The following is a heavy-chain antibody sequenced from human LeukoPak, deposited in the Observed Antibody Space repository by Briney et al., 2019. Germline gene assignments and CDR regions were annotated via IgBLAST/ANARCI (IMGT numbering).Heavy chain of an antibody. J-gene: IGHJ4*02. D-gene: IGHD3-10*01. Sequence: SESLSLTCTVAGGSISSHYWTWVRHPPGKGREWVGFIYYNGSTNYTPSLKRRLTISVDPSKDESYLKLTSVTAVDTAVYYCARMVSGSGTYYFDSWGQGTLVTVSS. CDR1: GGSISSHY. V-gene: IGHV4-59*11. CDR2: IYYNGST. CDR3: ARMVSGSGTYYFDS.